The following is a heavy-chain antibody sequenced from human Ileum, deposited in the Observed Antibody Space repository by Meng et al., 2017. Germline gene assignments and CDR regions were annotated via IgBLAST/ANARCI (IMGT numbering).Heavy chain of an antibody. J-gene: IGHJ4*02. D-gene: IGHD2-21*01. V-gene: IGHV3-64*02. CDR1: GFTFSSYS. CDR3: AREDKGDYDY. CDR2: ISGDGSST. Sequence: GESLKISCAASGFTFSSYSTHWVRQAPGKGLESVSAISGDGSSTYYADSVKGRFTISRDNSKNTLYLHMGSLRTEDTAVYYYAREDKGDYDYWGQGTLVTVSS.